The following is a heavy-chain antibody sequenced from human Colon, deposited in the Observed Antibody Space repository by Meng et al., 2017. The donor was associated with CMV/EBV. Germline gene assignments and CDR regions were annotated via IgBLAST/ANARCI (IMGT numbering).Heavy chain of an antibody. Sequence: TFNHYGIAWVRQAPGQGLEWMGWINVKDGNTNYAENFQGRVTMTTDTSTSTAYLDLRSLRSDDTAVYFCARSLGYCSSGTCYTNGFDPWGQGTLVTVSS. J-gene: IGHJ5*02. CDR3: ARSLGYCSSGTCYTNGFDP. V-gene: IGHV1-18*01. CDR2: INVKDGNT. CDR1: TFNHYG. D-gene: IGHD2-15*01.